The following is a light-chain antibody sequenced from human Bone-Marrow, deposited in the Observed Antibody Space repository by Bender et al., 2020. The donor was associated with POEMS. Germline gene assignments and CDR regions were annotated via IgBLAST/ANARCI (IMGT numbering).Light chain of an antibody. J-gene: IGLJ3*02. CDR2: EVT. Sequence: ALTQPASISGSPGQAINISCTGTSRDVGISNLVSWYQQHPGRAPKLIIFEVTQRPSGVSDRFSGSKSGNTASLTISGLQPDDEASYHCCSYTTTTTWAFGGGTKVTVL. CDR3: CSYTTTTTWA. CDR1: SRDVGISNL. V-gene: IGLV2-23*02.